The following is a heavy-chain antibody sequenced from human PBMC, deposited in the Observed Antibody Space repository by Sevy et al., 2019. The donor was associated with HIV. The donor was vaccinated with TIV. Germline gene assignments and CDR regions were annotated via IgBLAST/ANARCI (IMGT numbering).Heavy chain of an antibody. V-gene: IGHV3-43*01. J-gene: IGHJ4*02. CDR2: ITWDGSNR. D-gene: IGHD6-6*01. CDR3: ARDIGVCSPEYYFAF. CDR1: GFTFDDYT. Sequence: GGSLRLSCAASGFTFDDYTMHWVRQAPGRGLEWVSFITWDGSNRYYADSVKGRFTIARDDSKNSLYLQMNSLRVEDTAVYYCARDIGVCSPEYYFAFWGQGSLVTVSS.